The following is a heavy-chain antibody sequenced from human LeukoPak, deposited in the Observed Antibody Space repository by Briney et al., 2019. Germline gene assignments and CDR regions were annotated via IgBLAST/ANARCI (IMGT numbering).Heavy chain of an antibody. CDR3: ARDGLHRLNGYGGWFDP. J-gene: IGHJ5*02. CDR1: GYTFTSYG. CDR2: ISGYNGNT. D-gene: IGHD4-23*01. Sequence: ASVKVSCKASGYTFTSYGIIWVRQAPGQGLEWMGWISGYNGNTHYAQKLQGRVTMTTDTSTTTAYMELRSLRSDDTAVYYCARDGLHRLNGYGGWFDPWGQGTLVTVSS. V-gene: IGHV1-18*01.